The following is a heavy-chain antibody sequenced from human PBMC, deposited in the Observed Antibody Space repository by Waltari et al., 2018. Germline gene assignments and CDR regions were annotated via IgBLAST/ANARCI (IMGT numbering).Heavy chain of an antibody. D-gene: IGHD3-10*01. CDR2: IYTRGST. Sequence: QVQLQESGPGLVKPSQTLSLTCTVSGGSISSGSYYWSWIRQPAGKGLEWIGYIYTRGSTNYNPSLKSRVTIAVDTSKNQFSLKLSSVTAADTAVYYCARDPYYYGSGSHDAFDIWGQGTMVTVSS. J-gene: IGHJ3*02. CDR1: GGSISSGSYY. CDR3: ARDPYYYGSGSHDAFDI. V-gene: IGHV4-61*09.